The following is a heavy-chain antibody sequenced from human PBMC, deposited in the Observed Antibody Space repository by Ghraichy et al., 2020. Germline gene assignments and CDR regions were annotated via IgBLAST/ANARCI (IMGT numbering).Heavy chain of an antibody. Sequence: SETLSLTCAVSGGSISSSNWWSWVRQPPGKGLEWIGEIYHSGSTNYNPSLKSRVTISVDKSKNQFSLKLSSVTAADTAVYYCARTTGDPSGLLPYFDYWGQGTLVTVSS. CDR2: IYHSGST. CDR1: GGSISSSNW. V-gene: IGHV4-4*02. D-gene: IGHD3-10*01. CDR3: ARTTGDPSGLLPYFDY. J-gene: IGHJ4*02.